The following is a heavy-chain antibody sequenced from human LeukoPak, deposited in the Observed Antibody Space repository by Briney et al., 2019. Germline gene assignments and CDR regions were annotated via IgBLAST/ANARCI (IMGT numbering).Heavy chain of an antibody. V-gene: IGHV3-30*02. J-gene: IGHJ3*02. CDR1: GFTFSSSG. D-gene: IGHD2-2*01. CDR2: IEYDGNNE. Sequence: PGGSLRLSCAASGFTFSSSGMHWVRQAPGKGLEWVAFIEYDGNNEYYADSVKGRFTISRDNSKNTLYLQMNSLKPEDTAVYYCAKDAPPGDPAAIFDAFDIWGQGTMVTVSS. CDR3: AKDAPPGDPAAIFDAFDI.